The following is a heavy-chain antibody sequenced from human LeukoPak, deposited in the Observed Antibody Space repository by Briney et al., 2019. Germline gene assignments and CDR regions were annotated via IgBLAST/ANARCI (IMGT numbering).Heavy chain of an antibody. D-gene: IGHD2-21*02. V-gene: IGHV4-4*02. Sequence: SGTLSLTCAVSGGSISSRNWWSWVRQPPGKGLEWIGEIYHDGSTNYSPSLKRRVTISVDKSRNQFSLKLNSVTAADTAVYYCARDRAGQIVVVTAIRPKRFYYMDVWGQGTTVTVSS. J-gene: IGHJ6*03. CDR1: GGSISSRNW. CDR2: IYHDGST. CDR3: ARDRAGQIVVVTAIRPKRFYYMDV.